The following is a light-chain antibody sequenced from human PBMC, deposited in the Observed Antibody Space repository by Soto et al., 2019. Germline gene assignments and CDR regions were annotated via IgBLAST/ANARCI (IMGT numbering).Light chain of an antibody. J-gene: IGKJ4*01. Sequence: IQLTQSPSSLSASVGDRVTITCRASQGISSYLAWYQQKPGKAPKLLIYAAPSLQSGVPSRFSGSGSGTDFTLPISSLQPEDCATYYCQQLKSYPLTFGGGTKVEIK. V-gene: IGKV1-9*01. CDR2: AAP. CDR3: QQLKSYPLT. CDR1: QGISSY.